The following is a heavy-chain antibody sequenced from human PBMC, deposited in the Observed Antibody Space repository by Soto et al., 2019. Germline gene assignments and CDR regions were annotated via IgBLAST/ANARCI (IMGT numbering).Heavy chain of an antibody. J-gene: IGHJ3*02. CDR1: GYTFTSYG. D-gene: IGHD3-22*01. CDR3: ARFADSSGYHDAFDI. CDR2: ISAYNGNT. V-gene: IGHV1-18*01. Sequence: SVKVSCEASGYTFTSYGISWVRQAPVQGLEWMGWISAYNGNTNYAQKLQGRVTMTTDTSTSTAYMELRSLRSDDTAVYYCARFADSSGYHDAFDIWGQGTMVTVSS.